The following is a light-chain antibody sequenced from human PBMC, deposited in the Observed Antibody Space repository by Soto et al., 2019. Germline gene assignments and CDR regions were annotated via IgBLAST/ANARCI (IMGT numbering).Light chain of an antibody. V-gene: IGKV1-27*01. J-gene: IGKJ4*01. CDR3: QNYNSAPPAGT. Sequence: DFQMTQSPSSLSASVGDRVTITCRASQGINNHLAWFQQKPGKVPKVLIYAASTFQPGVPSRFSGSGSGTAFTLTISSLQPEDVATYYCQNYNSAPPAGTFGGGTKVEIK. CDR2: AAS. CDR1: QGINNH.